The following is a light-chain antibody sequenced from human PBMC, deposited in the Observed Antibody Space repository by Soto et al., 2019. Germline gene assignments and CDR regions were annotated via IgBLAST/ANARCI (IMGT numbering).Light chain of an antibody. CDR3: QQYGSSPTWT. J-gene: IGKJ1*01. V-gene: IGKV3-20*01. CDR2: GAS. CDR1: QSVSSSY. Sequence: EIVLTQSPGTLSLSPGERATLSCRSSQSVSSSYLAWYQQKPGQAPRLLIYGASSRATGIPGRLSGSGSGTDFTLTIRRLEPEDFAVYYCQQYGSSPTWTFGQGTKV.